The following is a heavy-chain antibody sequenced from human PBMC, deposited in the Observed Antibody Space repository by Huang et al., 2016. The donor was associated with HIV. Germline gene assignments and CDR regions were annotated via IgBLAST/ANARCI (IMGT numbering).Heavy chain of an antibody. CDR1: GGSISSHS. V-gene: IGHV4-59*11. CDR2: CSYSGST. D-gene: IGHD7-27*01. Sequence: QVQLQESGPGLVKPSETLSLICTVSGGSISSHSWSWVRQPPGKGVEWVGTCSYSGSTNYAPPLKSRVTISVDTSKNHFSLKLNSLTSADTAVYYCARKGGLGSFDYWGQGTLVTVSS. CDR3: ARKGGLGSFDY. J-gene: IGHJ4*02.